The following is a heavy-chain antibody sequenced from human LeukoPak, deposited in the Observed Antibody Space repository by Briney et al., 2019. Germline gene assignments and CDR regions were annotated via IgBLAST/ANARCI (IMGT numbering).Heavy chain of an antibody. V-gene: IGHV4-30-2*01. CDR3: ARDFRGNSSWYFDL. Sequence: SETLSLTCAVSGGSISSGGYSWSWIRQPPGKGLEWIGYIYHSGSTYYNPSLKSRVTISVDRSKNQFSLKLSSVTAADTAVYYCARDFRGNSSWYFDLWGRGTLVTVSS. J-gene: IGHJ2*01. CDR1: GGSISSGGYS. D-gene: IGHD4-23*01. CDR2: IYHSGST.